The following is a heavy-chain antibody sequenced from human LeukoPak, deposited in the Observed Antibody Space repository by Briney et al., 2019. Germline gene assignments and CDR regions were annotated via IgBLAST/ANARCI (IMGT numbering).Heavy chain of an antibody. CDR2: ISGYNDNT. J-gene: IGHJ4*02. V-gene: IGHV1-18*01. CDR1: GYTFTSYG. CDR3: ARVGTPAATADY. D-gene: IGHD6-25*01. Sequence: ASVKVSCKASGYTFTSYGISWVRQAPGQGLEWMGWISGYNDNTKYAQKLQGRVTMTSDTSTSTVYMELSSLKSEDTAVYFCARVGTPAATADYWGQGTLVTVSS.